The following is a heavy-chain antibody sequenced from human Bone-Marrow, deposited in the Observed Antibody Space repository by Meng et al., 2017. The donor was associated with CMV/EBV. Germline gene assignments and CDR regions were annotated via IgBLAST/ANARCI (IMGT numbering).Heavy chain of an antibody. CDR3: AKDTSSSGWSFDC. CDR1: GLSFSNYA. CDR2: ISDGSGSK. Sequence: ADSGLSFSNYAMDGVRQDPGKGLEWVSGISDGSGSKYYADSVKGRFTISRDNSKNTLYLEMNSLRAEDTAVYYCAKDTSSSGWSFDCWGQGTLVTVSS. V-gene: IGHV3-23*01. D-gene: IGHD6-19*01. J-gene: IGHJ4*02.